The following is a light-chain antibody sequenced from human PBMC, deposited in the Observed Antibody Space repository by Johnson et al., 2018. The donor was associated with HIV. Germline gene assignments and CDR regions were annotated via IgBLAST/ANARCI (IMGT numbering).Light chain of an antibody. J-gene: IGLJ1*01. CDR1: SSNIGNNY. V-gene: IGLV1-51*01. Sequence: QSVLTQPPSVSAAPGQKVTISCSGSSSNIGNNYVSWYQQLPGTAPKLLIYDNNKRPSGIPDRFSGSKSGTSATLGITGLQTGDEADYYCGTWDSSLYVFVFGSGTKVTVL. CDR2: DNN. CDR3: GTWDSSLYVFV.